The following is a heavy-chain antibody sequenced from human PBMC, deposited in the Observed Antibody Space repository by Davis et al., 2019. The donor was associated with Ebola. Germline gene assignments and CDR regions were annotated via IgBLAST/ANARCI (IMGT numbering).Heavy chain of an antibody. CDR3: TTDIVWNDPPFDY. V-gene: IGHV3-15*01. CDR2: IKSKTDGGTT. J-gene: IGHJ4*02. D-gene: IGHD1-1*01. Sequence: GESLKISCAASGFTFSNAWMSWVRQAPGKGLEWVGRIKSKTDGGTTDYAAPVKGRFTISRDDSKNTLYLQMNSLKTEDTAVYYCTTDIVWNDPPFDYWGQGTLVTVSS. CDR1: GFTFSNAW.